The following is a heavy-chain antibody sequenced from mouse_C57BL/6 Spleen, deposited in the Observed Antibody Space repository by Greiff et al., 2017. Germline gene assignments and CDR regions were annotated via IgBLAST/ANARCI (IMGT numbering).Heavy chain of an antibody. V-gene: IGHV1-52*01. Sequence: VQLQQPGAELVRPGSSVKLSCKASGYTFTSYWMHWVKQRPIQGLEWIGNIDPSDSETHYNQKFKDKATLTVDKSSSTAYMQLSSLTSEDSAVYYCARFPRYYGSSYVGYFDVWGTGTTVTVSS. CDR1: GYTFTSYW. D-gene: IGHD1-1*01. J-gene: IGHJ1*03. CDR2: IDPSDSET. CDR3: ARFPRYYGSSYVGYFDV.